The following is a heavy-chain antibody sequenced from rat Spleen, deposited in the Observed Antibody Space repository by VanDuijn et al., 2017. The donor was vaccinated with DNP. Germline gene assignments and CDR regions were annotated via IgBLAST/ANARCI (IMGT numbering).Heavy chain of an antibody. V-gene: IGHV2-19*01. CDR3: TRGGYGGYFDY. CDR2: IWGHGNT. D-gene: IGHD1-11*01. Sequence: VQLKESGPGLVQPSQTLSLTCTVSEFSLTDYSIHWVRQPPGKGLEWMGIIWGHGNTDYNSVLKSRLSINRDTSKSQVFLKMNSLQTEDTAIYFCTRGGYGGYFDYWGQGVMVTVSS. J-gene: IGHJ2*01. CDR1: EFSLTDYS.